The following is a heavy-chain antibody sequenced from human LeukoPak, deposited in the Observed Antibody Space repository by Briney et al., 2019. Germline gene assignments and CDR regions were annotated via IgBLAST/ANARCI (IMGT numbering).Heavy chain of an antibody. CDR2: INHSGST. Sequence: SETLSLTCAVYGGSFSGYYWSWIRQPPGKGLEWIGEINHSGSTNYNPPLKSRVTISLDTSKNQFSLKLSSVTAADTAVYYCARGGWFGELKGTFDYWGQGTLVTVSS. V-gene: IGHV4-34*01. D-gene: IGHD3-10*01. CDR3: ARGGWFGELKGTFDY. J-gene: IGHJ4*02. CDR1: GGSFSGYY.